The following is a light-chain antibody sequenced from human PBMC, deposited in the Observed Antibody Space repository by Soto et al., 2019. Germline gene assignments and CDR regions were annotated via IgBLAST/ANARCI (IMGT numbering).Light chain of an antibody. CDR3: QQYNPYSPWT. J-gene: IGKJ1*01. CDR2: DAS. Sequence: DLQMTQSPSTLSASLGDTVTITCRASQSVSSWLAWYQQRAGKAPKVLMYDASILESGVPSRCSGSGSGTEFTLTISSLQPDDFATYYCQQYNPYSPWTFGQGTKVDIK. V-gene: IGKV1-5*01. CDR1: QSVSSW.